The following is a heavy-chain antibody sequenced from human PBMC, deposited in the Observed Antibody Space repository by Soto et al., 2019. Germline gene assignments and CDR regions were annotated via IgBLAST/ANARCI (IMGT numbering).Heavy chain of an antibody. Sequence: QVQLVQSGAEVKKPGSSVKVSCKASGGTFSSYAISWVRQAPGQGLEWMGGIIPIFGTANYAQQFQGRVTINADKSTSTAYMELSSLRSEDTAVYYCARVVLGAAVAGLEYWGQGTLVTVSS. CDR1: GGTFSSYA. CDR3: ARVVLGAAVAGLEY. V-gene: IGHV1-69*06. J-gene: IGHJ4*02. D-gene: IGHD6-19*01. CDR2: IIPIFGTA.